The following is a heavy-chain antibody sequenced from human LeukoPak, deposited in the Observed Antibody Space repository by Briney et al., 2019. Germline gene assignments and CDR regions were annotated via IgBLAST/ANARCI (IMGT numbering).Heavy chain of an antibody. CDR3: AKADYDFWSGYYYYYGMDV. J-gene: IGHJ6*02. V-gene: IGHV3-30*18. CDR2: ISYDGSNK. Sequence: PGGSLRLSCAASGFTFSSYGMPWVRQAPGKGLEWVAVISYDGSNKYYADSVKGRFTISRDNSKNTLYLQMKCLRAEDTAVYYCAKADYDFWSGYYYYYGMDVWGQGTTVTVSS. D-gene: IGHD3-3*01. CDR1: GFTFSSYG.